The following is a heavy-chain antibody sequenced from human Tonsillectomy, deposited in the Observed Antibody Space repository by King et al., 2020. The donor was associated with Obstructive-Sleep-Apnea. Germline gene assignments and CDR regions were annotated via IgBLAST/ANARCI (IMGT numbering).Heavy chain of an antibody. J-gene: IGHJ4*02. D-gene: IGHD5-12*01. CDR2: LWYEGGKK. Sequence: VQLVESGGGVVQPGGSLRLFCATSGFILRDYCKHWVRLAPGRGLEWGSLLWYEGGKKYYVVSVKGRFTISRDNSKNTVYRQMNSLRVEDTAVYYCAKVGYGSMTVCDNWGQGTLVTVSS. V-gene: IGHV3-30*02. CDR3: AKVGYGSMTVCDN. CDR1: GFILRDYC.